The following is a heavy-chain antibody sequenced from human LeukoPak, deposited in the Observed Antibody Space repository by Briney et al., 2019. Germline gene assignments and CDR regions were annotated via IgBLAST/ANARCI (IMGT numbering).Heavy chain of an antibody. CDR3: ARGPHRGPSYGSAQYYYGMDF. D-gene: IGHD5-18*01. CDR1: GFTFSSHW. J-gene: IGHJ6*02. Sequence: GGSLRLSCAASGFTFSSHWMSWVRQAPGKGLEWVASVKQDVGEKYYVDSVKGRFTISRDNAKNSLSLHMNSLRVEDTAVYSCARGPHRGPSYGSAQYYYGMDFWGQGTTVTVAS. CDR2: VKQDVGEK. V-gene: IGHV3-7*03.